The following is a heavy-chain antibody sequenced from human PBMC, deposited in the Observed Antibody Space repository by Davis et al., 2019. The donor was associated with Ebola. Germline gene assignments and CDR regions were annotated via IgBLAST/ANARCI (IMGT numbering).Heavy chain of an antibody. CDR1: GYSFTDDG. J-gene: IGHJ4*02. V-gene: IGHV1-18*01. CDR3: ARDVRGITGPSEY. Sequence: ASVKVSCKASGYSFTDDGISWARQAPGQGLEWMGWISTYNGNTNYAQKVQGRITMTTDTSTSTAYMELRSLRSDDTARYYCARDVRGITGPSEYWGQGTLVTVSS. D-gene: IGHD1-1*01. CDR2: ISTYNGNT.